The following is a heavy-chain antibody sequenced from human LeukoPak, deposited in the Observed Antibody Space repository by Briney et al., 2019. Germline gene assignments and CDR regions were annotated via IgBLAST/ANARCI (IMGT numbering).Heavy chain of an antibody. J-gene: IGHJ6*04. D-gene: IGHD3-10*02. CDR3: AELGITMIGGV. CDR1: GFTFSSYS. V-gene: IGHV3-48*01. Sequence: PGGSLRLSCAASGFTFSSYSMNWARQAPGKGLEWVSYISSSSTIYYADSVKGRFTISRDNAKNSPYLQMNSLGAEDTAVYYCAELGITMIGGVWGKGTTATISS. CDR2: ISSSSTI.